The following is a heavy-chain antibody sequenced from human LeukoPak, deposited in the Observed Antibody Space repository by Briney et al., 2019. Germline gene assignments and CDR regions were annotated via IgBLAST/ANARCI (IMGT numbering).Heavy chain of an antibody. CDR1: GFTFSDSA. D-gene: IGHD5-18*01. CDR2: MTEGPGRK. CDR3: AKGVKSPGSSYGYTHYYYYGMDV. V-gene: IGHV3-23*01. Sequence: PGGSLRLSCAASGFTSGFTFSDSAMCWDRQAPGKGLEWVSAMTEGPGRKLYADSVKGRFNIYRDNSRNTLYLEMNSLRAEDTAVYHCAKGVKSPGSSYGYTHYYYYGMDVWGQGTTVTVSS. J-gene: IGHJ6*02.